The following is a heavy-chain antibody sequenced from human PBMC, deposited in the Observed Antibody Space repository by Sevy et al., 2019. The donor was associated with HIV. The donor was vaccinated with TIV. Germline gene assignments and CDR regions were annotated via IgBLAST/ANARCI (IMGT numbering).Heavy chain of an antibody. Sequence: GGSLRLSCAASGFTFSSYAMSWVRQAPGKGLEWVSAISGSGGSTYCADSVKDRFTISRDNSKNTLYLQMNSLRAADTAVYYCAKRILPGMDVWGKGTTVTVSS. CDR1: GFTFSSYA. CDR2: ISGSGGST. J-gene: IGHJ6*04. D-gene: IGHD1-26*01. V-gene: IGHV3-23*01. CDR3: AKRILPGMDV.